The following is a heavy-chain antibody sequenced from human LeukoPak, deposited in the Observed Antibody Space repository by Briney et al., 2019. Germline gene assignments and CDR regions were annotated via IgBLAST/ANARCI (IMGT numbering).Heavy chain of an antibody. V-gene: IGHV3-21*01. D-gene: IGHD3-22*01. CDR1: GFTFSSYS. J-gene: IGHJ4*02. CDR2: ISSSSSCI. Sequence: SGGSLRLSCAASGFTFSSYSMNWVRQAPGKGLEWVSSISSSSSCIYYADSVKGRFTISRDNAKNSLYLQMNSLTAADTAVYYCARAARKYYYDSSGYYYFDYWGQGTLVTVSS. CDR3: ARAARKYYYDSSGYYYFDY.